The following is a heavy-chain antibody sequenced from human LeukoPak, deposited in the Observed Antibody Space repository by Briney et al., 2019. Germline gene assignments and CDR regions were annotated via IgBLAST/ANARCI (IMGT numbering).Heavy chain of an antibody. J-gene: IGHJ6*02. CDR2: INPNSGGT. CDR1: GYTLTGYY. Sequence: ASVKVSCKASGYTLTGYYMHWVRQAPGQGLEWMGWINPNSGGTNYAQKFQGWVTMTRDTSISTAYMELSRLRSDDTAVYYCAREHTDYYYGMDVWGQGTTVTVSS. CDR3: AREHTDYYYGMDV. V-gene: IGHV1-2*04. D-gene: IGHD2-2*02.